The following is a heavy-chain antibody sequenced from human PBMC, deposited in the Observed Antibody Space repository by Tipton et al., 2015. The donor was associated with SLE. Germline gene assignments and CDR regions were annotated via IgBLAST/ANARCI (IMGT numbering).Heavy chain of an antibody. V-gene: IGHV1-3*01. D-gene: IGHD4-11*01. CDR3: ARAYSEFWEFDR. J-gene: IGHJ5*02. CDR2: ITPSNGDT. CDR1: GYSFVTYG. Sequence: QLVQSGAEVKPGASVRVSCKTSGYSFVTYGIHWVRQAPGQTLEWMGWITPSNGDTKYSQKFQGRVSITRDTAANTAYMDLSSLTSEDTAIYYCARAYSEFWEFDRWGQGTLVTVSS.